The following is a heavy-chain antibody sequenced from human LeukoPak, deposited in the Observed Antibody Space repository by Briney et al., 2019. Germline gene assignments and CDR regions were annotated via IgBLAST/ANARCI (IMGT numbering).Heavy chain of an antibody. CDR1: GYTFTSYG. Sequence: ASVKVSCKASGYTFTSYGISWVRQAPGQGLEWMGWISAYNGNTNYAQKLQGRVTMTTDTSTSTAYMELRSLRSDDTAVYYCARARYCSGGSCYSGSLIDYWGQGTLVTVSS. CDR3: ARARYCSGGSCYSGSLIDY. V-gene: IGHV1-18*04. D-gene: IGHD2-15*01. CDR2: ISAYNGNT. J-gene: IGHJ4*02.